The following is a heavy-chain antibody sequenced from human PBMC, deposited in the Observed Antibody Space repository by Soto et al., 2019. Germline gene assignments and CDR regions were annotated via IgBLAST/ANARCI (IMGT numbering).Heavy chain of an antibody. D-gene: IGHD3-10*01. Sequence: QVQLQESGPGLVKPSQTLSLTCTVSGGSISSGGYYWSWIRQHPGKGLEWIGYIYYSGSTYYNPSLKSRVTISVDTSKNQFSLKLSSVTAADTAVYYCARGNKHYYGSGSGGVVWGQGTLVTVSS. V-gene: IGHV4-31*03. CDR2: IYYSGST. CDR3: ARGNKHYYGSGSGGVV. CDR1: GGSISSGGYY. J-gene: IGHJ4*02.